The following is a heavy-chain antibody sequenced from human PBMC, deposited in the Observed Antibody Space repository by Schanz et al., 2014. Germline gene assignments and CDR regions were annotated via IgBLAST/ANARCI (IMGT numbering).Heavy chain of an antibody. CDR3: ATQYCSGTTCYGDSWDG. D-gene: IGHD2-15*01. CDR1: GFTFSVYW. J-gene: IGHJ4*02. Sequence: EVQLVESGGGLVQPGGSLRLSCAASGFTFSVYWMHWVRQPPGKGLVSVSRISGAGTTTSYADSVKGRFTISRDNAKNALYLQMKSLRAEDTAVYYCATQYCSGTTCYGDSWDGGGQGTLVTVSS. V-gene: IGHV3-74*01. CDR2: ISGAGTTT.